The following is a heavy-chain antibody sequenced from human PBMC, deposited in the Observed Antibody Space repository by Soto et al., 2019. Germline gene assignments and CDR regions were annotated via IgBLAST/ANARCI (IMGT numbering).Heavy chain of an antibody. CDR1: GGTFSSYT. CDR2: IIPILGIA. D-gene: IGHD3-22*01. J-gene: IGHJ4*02. Sequence: VQLVQSGAEVKKPGSSVKVSCKASGGTFSSYTISWVRQAPGQGLEWMGRIIPILGIANYAQKFQGRVTITADKSTSTAYMELSSLRSEDTAVYYCARERYYYDSSGYYYFDYWGQGTLVTVSS. CDR3: ARERYYYDSSGYYYFDY. V-gene: IGHV1-69*08.